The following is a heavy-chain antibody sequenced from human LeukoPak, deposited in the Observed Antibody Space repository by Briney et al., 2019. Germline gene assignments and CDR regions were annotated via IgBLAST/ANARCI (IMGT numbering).Heavy chain of an antibody. D-gene: IGHD3-3*01. CDR2: ISSSSSYI. V-gene: IGHV3-21*01. Sequence: GGSLRLSCAASGFTFSSYSMNWVRQAPGKGLEWVSSISSSSSYIYYADSVKGRFTISRDNAKNSLYLQMNSLRAEDTAVYYCARVGPGRRYYDFWSGYSDDYWGQGTLVTVSS. CDR3: ARVGPGRRYYDFWSGYSDDY. CDR1: GFTFSSYS. J-gene: IGHJ4*02.